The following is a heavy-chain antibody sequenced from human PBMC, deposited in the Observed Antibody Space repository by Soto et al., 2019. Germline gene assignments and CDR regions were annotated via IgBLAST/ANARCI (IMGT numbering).Heavy chain of an antibody. D-gene: IGHD6-19*01. CDR3: ARGKSAVAGLGYYYYGMDV. CDR2: IYPGDSDT. Sequence: GESLKISCKGSGYSFTSYWIGWVRQMPGKGLEWMGIIYPGDSDTRYSPSFQGRVTISADKSISTAYLQWSSLKASDTAMYYCARGKSAVAGLGYYYYGMDVWGQGTTVTVSS. CDR1: GYSFTSYW. V-gene: IGHV5-51*01. J-gene: IGHJ6*02.